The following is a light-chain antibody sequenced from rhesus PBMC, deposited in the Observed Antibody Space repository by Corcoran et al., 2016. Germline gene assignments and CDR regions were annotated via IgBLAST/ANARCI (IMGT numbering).Light chain of an antibody. CDR2: KEC. J-gene: IGKJ3*01. CDR1: QGISSW. Sequence: DIRMTQSPSSLSASVGDTVTITCQASQGISSWLAWYQQKPGKAPKLLIYKECNLQSGVPSRFSGSGSGTDFTRTISSLQPEDFATYYCLQYSSSPFTFGPGTKLDIK. CDR3: LQYSSSPFT. V-gene: IGKV1-22*01.